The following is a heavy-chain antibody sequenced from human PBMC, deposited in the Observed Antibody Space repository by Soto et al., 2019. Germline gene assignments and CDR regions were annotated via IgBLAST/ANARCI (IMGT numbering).Heavy chain of an antibody. CDR1: GFTFSSYG. D-gene: IGHD1-1*01. Sequence: QVQLVESGGGVVQPGRSLRLSCAASGFTFSSYGMHWVRQAPGKGLEWVAVISYDGSNKYYADSVKGRFTISRDNPKNTLYLQMNRLRAEDTAVYYCANSLVGTYAAYYYYAMDVWGQGTTVTVSS. CDR2: ISYDGSNK. J-gene: IGHJ6*02. V-gene: IGHV3-30*18. CDR3: ANSLVGTYAAYYYYAMDV.